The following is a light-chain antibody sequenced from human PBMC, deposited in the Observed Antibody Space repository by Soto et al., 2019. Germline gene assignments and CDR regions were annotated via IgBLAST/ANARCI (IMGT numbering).Light chain of an antibody. CDR1: SSDVGGYNY. V-gene: IGLV2-11*01. CDR3: SSYAGSDTMI. Sequence: QSALTQPRSVSGSPGQSVTISCTGTSSDVGGYNYVSWYQQHPGKAPKLFIYDVTERPSGVPDRFSASKSGNTASLTISGLEAEDADDYYCSSYAGSDTMIFGGGTKLTVL. J-gene: IGLJ2*01. CDR2: DVT.